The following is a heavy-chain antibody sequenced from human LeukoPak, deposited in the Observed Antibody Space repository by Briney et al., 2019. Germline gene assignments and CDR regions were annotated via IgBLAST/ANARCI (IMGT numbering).Heavy chain of an antibody. CDR1: GFTFSNFA. CDR2: ITHDGNIK. V-gene: IGHV3-30*18. CDR3: AKDLSFSTSSFES. Sequence: GGSLRLSCAASGFTFSNFAMHWVRQAPGRGLEWVAVITHDGNIKYYADSVKGRFTISRDNSKNALYLQMNSLTSADTAVYYCAKDLSFSTSSFESWGQGILVTVSS. D-gene: IGHD6-6*01. J-gene: IGHJ4*02.